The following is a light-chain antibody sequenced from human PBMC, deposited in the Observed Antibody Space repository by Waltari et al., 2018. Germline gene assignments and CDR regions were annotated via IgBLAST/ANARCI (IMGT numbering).Light chain of an antibody. V-gene: IGKV3-20*01. CDR2: GAS. Sequence: CRASQGIGKYLVWYQQKPGQAPRLLIYGASTRATGIPDRFSSGGSGTDFSLSITRLEPEDFAVYYCQHYVRLPATFGQGTTVEI. CDR1: QGIGKY. J-gene: IGKJ1*01. CDR3: QHYVRLPAT.